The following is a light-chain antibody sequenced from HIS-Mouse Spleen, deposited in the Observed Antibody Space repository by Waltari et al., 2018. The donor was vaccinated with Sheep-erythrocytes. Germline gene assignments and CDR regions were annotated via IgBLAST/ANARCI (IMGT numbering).Light chain of an antibody. J-gene: IGLJ3*02. Sequence: QSALTQPRSASGSPGQSVPIPCPGTTSDVGGHNSVSWYQQHPGKAPKLIIYDISKRPSGVPDRFSGSKSGNTASLTISGLQAEDEADYYCCSYAGSYTWVFGGGTKLTVL. CDR1: TSDVGGHNS. CDR3: CSYAGSYTWV. CDR2: DIS. V-gene: IGLV2-11*01.